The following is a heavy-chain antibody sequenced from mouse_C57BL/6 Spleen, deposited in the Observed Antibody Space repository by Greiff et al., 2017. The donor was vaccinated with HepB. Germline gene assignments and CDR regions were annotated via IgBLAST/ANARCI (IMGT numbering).Heavy chain of an antibody. J-gene: IGHJ2*01. CDR3: TRDGLYYFDY. Sequence: EVKLVESGEGLVKPGGSLKLSCAASGFTFSSYAMSWVRQTPEKRLEWVAYISSGGDYIYYADTVKGRFTISRDNARNTLYLQMSSLKSENTAMYYCTRDGLYYFDYWGQGTTLTVSS. D-gene: IGHD1-2*01. V-gene: IGHV5-9-1*02. CDR1: GFTFSSYA. CDR2: ISSGGDYI.